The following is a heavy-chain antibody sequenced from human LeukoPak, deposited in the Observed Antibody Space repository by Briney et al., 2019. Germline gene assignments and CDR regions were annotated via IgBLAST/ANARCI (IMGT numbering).Heavy chain of an antibody. V-gene: IGHV3-7*01. Sequence: GGSLRLSCVASGFTFSRHWMAWVRQAPGKGLEWVANIKKDGREIYYMDSVKGRFTISRDNAKNSLYLQMNSLRAEDTAVYHCARRYSTSSVEDFDYWGQGTLVTVSS. D-gene: IGHD6-6*01. J-gene: IGHJ4*02. CDR2: IKKDGREI. CDR1: GFTFSRHW. CDR3: ARRYSTSSVEDFDY.